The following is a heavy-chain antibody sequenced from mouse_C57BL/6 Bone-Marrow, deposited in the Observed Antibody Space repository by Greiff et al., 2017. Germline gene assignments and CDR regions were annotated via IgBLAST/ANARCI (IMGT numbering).Heavy chain of an antibody. J-gene: IGHJ3*01. CDR1: GYTFTSYW. CDR2: IHPNSSST. Sequence: QVQLQQPGAELVKPGASVKLSCKASGYTFTSYWMHWVKQRPGQGLEWIGMIHPNSSSTNYNEKFKSKATLTVDKSSSTAYMQLSSLTSEDSAVYYCARYYPYRGAYWGQGTLVTVSA. V-gene: IGHV1-64*01. D-gene: IGHD1-1*01. CDR3: ARYYPYRGAY.